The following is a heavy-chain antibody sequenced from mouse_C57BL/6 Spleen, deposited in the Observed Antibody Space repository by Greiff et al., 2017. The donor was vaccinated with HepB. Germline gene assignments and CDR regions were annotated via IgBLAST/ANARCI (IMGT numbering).Heavy chain of an antibody. CDR1: GFNIKDDY. Sequence: EVQLQQSGAELVRPGASVKLSCTASGFNIKDDYMHWVKQRPEQGLEWIGWIDPENGDTEYASKFQGKATITADTSSNTAYLQLSSLTSEDTAVYYCTGADSSGYGFAYWGQGTLVTVSA. V-gene: IGHV14-4*01. CDR3: TGADSSGYGFAY. CDR2: IDPENGDT. D-gene: IGHD3-2*02. J-gene: IGHJ3*01.